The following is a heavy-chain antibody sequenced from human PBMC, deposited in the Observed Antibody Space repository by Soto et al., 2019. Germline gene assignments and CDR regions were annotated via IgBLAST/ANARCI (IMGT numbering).Heavy chain of an antibody. J-gene: IGHJ5*02. CDR1: GGSISSGGYY. V-gene: IGHV4-31*03. CDR2: IYYSGST. Sequence: PSETLSLTCTVSGGSISSGGYYWSWIRQHPGKGLEWIGYIYYSGSTYYNPSLKSRVSISVDTSKNQFSLKLTSVTTADTAVYYCARDLERYYDSSGYGWFDPWGQGTQVTVSS. CDR3: ARDLERYYDSSGYGWFDP. D-gene: IGHD3-22*01.